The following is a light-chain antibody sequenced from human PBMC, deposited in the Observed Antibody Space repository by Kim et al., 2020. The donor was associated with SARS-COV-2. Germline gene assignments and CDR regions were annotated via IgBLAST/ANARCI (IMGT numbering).Light chain of an antibody. CDR1: QDIRND. CDR2: GAS. Sequence: ASVGDRVTITCRASQDIRNDLGWYQQNPGRAPKRLIYGASSLQSGVPSRFSASGSGTEFTLTISSVQPEDFATYFCLQHSTYPITFGQGTRLEIK. CDR3: LQHSTYPIT. J-gene: IGKJ5*01. V-gene: IGKV1-17*01.